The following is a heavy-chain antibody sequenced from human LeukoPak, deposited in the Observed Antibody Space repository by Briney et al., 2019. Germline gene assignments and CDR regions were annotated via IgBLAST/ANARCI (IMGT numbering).Heavy chain of an antibody. CDR3: ARDRIDDSSGYRLDY. D-gene: IGHD3-22*01. J-gene: IGHJ4*02. CDR2: INPSGGST. Sequence: GASVKVSCKASGYTFTSYYMHWVRQAPGQGLEWMGIINPSGGSTSYAQKFQGRVTMTRDTSTSTVYMELSSLRSEDTAVYYCARDRIDDSSGYRLDYWGQGTLVTVSS. CDR1: GYTFTSYY. V-gene: IGHV1-46*01.